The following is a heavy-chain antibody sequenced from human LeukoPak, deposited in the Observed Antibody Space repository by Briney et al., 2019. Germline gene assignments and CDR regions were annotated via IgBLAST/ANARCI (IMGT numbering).Heavy chain of an antibody. CDR3: ARDPPTTSSGSYYRFDY. CDR2: ISCESTYI. V-gene: IGHV3-21*01. Sequence: GGSLRLSCAASGFTFSRYTMNWVRQTPGKGLEWGSSISCESTYIYYADSIKGRFTIYRDNAKNSLYLKMNSLRAEHTAIYSCARDPPTTSSGSYYRFDYWGQGTLVTVSS. CDR1: GFTFSRYT. D-gene: IGHD1-26*01. J-gene: IGHJ4*02.